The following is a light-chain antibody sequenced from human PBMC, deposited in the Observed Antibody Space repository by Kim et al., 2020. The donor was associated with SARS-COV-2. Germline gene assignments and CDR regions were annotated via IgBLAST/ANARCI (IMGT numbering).Light chain of an antibody. Sequence: LSPGESATPSCRASQSVSSSYLAWYQQKPGQAPRLLIYGASSRATGIPDRFSGSGSGTDFTLTISRLEPEDFAVYYCQQYGSSPQTFGGGTKVEI. J-gene: IGKJ4*01. CDR2: GAS. V-gene: IGKV3-20*01. CDR3: QQYGSSPQT. CDR1: QSVSSSY.